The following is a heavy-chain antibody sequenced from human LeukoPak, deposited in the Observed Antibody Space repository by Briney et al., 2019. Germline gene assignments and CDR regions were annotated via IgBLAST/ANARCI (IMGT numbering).Heavy chain of an antibody. CDR1: GGSISSSSYY. V-gene: IGHV4-39*07. J-gene: IGHJ6*03. CDR3: ARRDYYYYYMDV. Sequence: SEALSLTYTVSGGSISSSSYYWGWIRQPPGKGLEWIGSIYYSGSTYYNPSLKSRVTISVDTSKNQFSLKLSSVTAADTAVYYCARRDYYYYYMDVWGKGTTVTISS. CDR2: IYYSGST.